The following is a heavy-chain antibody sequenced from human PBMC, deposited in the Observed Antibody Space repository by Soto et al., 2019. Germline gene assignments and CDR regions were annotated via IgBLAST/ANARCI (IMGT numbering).Heavy chain of an antibody. V-gene: IGHV4-30-2*01. D-gene: IGHD3-3*01. J-gene: IGHJ4*02. CDR3: ARGAGGVIHTYFDY. CDR2: IYHSGST. Sequence: PSETLSLTCAVSGGSISSGGYSWSWIRQPPGKGLEWIGYIYHSGSTYYNPSLKSRVTISVDRSKNQFSLKLSSVTAADTAVYYCARGAGGVIHTYFDYWGQGTLVTVSS. CDR1: GGSISSGGYS.